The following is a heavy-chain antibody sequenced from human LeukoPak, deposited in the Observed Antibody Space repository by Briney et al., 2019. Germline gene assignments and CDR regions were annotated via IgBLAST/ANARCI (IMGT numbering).Heavy chain of an antibody. CDR1: GGSISNYY. Sequence: SETLSLTCTVSGGSISNYYWSWIRQPPGKGLEWIGYIYYNGNTNYNPSLRSRVTISVDTSKNQFSLNLSSVTAEDTAVYYCAREIRAVADFEYWGQGALITVSS. D-gene: IGHD6-19*01. V-gene: IGHV4-59*01. J-gene: IGHJ4*02. CDR2: IYYNGNT. CDR3: AREIRAVADFEY.